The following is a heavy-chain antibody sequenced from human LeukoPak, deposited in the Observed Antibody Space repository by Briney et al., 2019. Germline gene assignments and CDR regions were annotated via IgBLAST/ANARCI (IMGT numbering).Heavy chain of an antibody. Sequence: KPSETLSLTCTVSGRSISSYYWSWIRQPPGKGLEWIGYIYYSGSTNYNPSLKSRVTISVDTSKNQFSLKLSSVTAADTAVYYCARHGPSYSSGWYLPHYFDYWGQGTLVTVSS. CDR1: GRSISSYY. J-gene: IGHJ4*02. CDR3: ARHGPSYSSGWYLPHYFDY. CDR2: IYYSGST. V-gene: IGHV4-59*08. D-gene: IGHD6-19*01.